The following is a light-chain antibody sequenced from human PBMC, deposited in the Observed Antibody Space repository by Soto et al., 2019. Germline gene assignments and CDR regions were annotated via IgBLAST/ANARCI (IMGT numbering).Light chain of an antibody. CDR2: ANN. Sequence: QSVLTQPPSVSGAPGQRVTISCTGSSSNIGAGFDVHWYQQLPGTPPKLLIYANNNRPSGVPDRFSGSKSGNTASLTISGLQAEDEADYYCCSYAGGYTHAVFGGGTKLTVL. CDR1: SSNIGAGFD. CDR3: CSYAGGYTHAV. V-gene: IGLV1-40*01. J-gene: IGLJ2*01.